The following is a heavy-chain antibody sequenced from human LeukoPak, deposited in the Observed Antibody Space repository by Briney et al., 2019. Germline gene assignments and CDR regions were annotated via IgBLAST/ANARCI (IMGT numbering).Heavy chain of an antibody. Sequence: SETLSLTCAVYGGSFSGYYWSWIRQPPGEGLEWIGEINHSGSTNYNPSLKSRVTISVDTSKNQFSLKLSSVTAADTAVYYCARGKRYYYGSGSFDPWGQGTLVTVS. CDR1: GGSFSGYY. CDR2: INHSGST. V-gene: IGHV4-34*01. D-gene: IGHD3-10*01. CDR3: ARGKRYYYGSGSFDP. J-gene: IGHJ5*02.